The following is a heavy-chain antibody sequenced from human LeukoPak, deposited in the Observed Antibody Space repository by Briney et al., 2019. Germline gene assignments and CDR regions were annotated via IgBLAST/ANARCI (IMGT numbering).Heavy chain of an antibody. CDR3: AKDNGYSAYEYYFDY. Sequence: GGCLRLSCAASGFTFNTYGMYWVRQAPGKGLEWVAFIRYDGSSKYYADSVKGRFTISRDNSKNTLYLQMNSLRAEDTAVYYSAKDNGYSAYEYYFDYWGQGNLVTVSS. CDR2: IRYDGSSK. CDR1: GFTFNTYG. J-gene: IGHJ4*02. V-gene: IGHV3-30*02. D-gene: IGHD5-12*01.